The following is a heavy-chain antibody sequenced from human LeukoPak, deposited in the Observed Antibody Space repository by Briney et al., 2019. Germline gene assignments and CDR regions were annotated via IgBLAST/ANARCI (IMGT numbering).Heavy chain of an antibody. CDR2: IWYDGNNK. D-gene: IGHD3-9*01. CDR3: AKEGAPYYDISNWFDP. J-gene: IGHJ5*02. V-gene: IGHV3-33*06. CDR1: GFTFSNYG. Sequence: GGSLRLSCAVSGFTFSNYGMHWVRQAPGKGLGWVAVIWYDGNNKYYADSVKGRFTISRDNSKNTLYLQMNSLRAEDTAVYYCAKEGAPYYDISNWFDPWGQGTLVTVSS.